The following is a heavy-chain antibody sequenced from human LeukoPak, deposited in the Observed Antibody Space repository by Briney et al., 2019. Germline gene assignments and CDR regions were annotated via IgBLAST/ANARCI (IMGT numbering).Heavy chain of an antibody. D-gene: IGHD5-18*01. V-gene: IGHV3-53*01. CDR2: LYSGGRT. CDR1: GFTVSSKN. CDR3: ARDAMDGMDV. J-gene: IGHJ6*02. Sequence: HPGGPLRLSCAASGFTVSSKNMSWVRQAPGKWLEWVSVLYSGGRTYYAASVKGRFTISRDNSKNTLYLQMYSLRAEDTAVYYCARDAMDGMDVWGQGTTVSVSS.